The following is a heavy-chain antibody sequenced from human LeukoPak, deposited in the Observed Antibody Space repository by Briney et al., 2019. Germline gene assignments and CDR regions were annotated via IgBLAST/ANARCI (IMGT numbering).Heavy chain of an antibody. D-gene: IGHD3-10*01. Sequence: SETLSLPCTVSGYSISSGYYWGWIRQPPGKGLEWIGEINQSGSTNYNPSLKSRVTISVDTSKNQFSLKLSSVTAADTAVYYCARGTAYYYGSAVGKRFDPWGQGTLVTVSS. V-gene: IGHV4-38-2*02. CDR3: ARGTAYYYGSAVGKRFDP. CDR2: INQSGST. CDR1: GYSISSGYY. J-gene: IGHJ5*02.